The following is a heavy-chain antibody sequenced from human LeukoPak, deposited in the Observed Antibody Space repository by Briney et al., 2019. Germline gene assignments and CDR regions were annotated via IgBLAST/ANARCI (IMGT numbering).Heavy chain of an antibody. CDR3: VREAGYCASVCLKSNWFDP. Sequence: GGSLRLSCAASGFPFSNHAMSWVRQPPRKGLEWVSAISNGNTYYADSVRGRFTISRDDSKNMVYLQMNSLRDEDTALYYCVREAGYCASVCLKSNWFDPWGQGTLVTVSS. CDR1: GFPFSNHA. V-gene: IGHV3-23*01. J-gene: IGHJ5*02. D-gene: IGHD2-21*02. CDR2: ISNGNT.